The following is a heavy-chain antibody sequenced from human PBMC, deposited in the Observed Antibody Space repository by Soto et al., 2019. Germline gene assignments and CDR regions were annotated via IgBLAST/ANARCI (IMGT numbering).Heavy chain of an antibody. V-gene: IGHV3-11*06. CDR3: AIRDYGDYSST. CDR1: GFTFSDYY. CDR2: ISSSSSYT. Sequence: KPGRSLRLSCAASGFTFSDYYMSWIRQAPGKGLEWVSYISSSSSYTNYADSVKGRFTISRDNAKNSLYLQMNSLRAEDTAVYYFAIRDYGDYSSTWGQGTLVTVSS. J-gene: IGHJ5*02. D-gene: IGHD4-17*01.